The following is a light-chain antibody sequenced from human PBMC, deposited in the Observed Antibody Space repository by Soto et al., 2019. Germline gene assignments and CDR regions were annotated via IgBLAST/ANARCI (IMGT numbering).Light chain of an antibody. Sequence: DIQLTQSPSSLSASVGDRVTITCQASQDIKNFLNWYQQKPGKAPKLLIYDGSSLETGVPSRFSGSGSGTDFTFAISSLQPEDIATYYCQQYDDLPYTFGQRTKLEI. V-gene: IGKV1-33*01. CDR3: QQYDDLPYT. CDR2: DGS. CDR1: QDIKNF. J-gene: IGKJ2*01.